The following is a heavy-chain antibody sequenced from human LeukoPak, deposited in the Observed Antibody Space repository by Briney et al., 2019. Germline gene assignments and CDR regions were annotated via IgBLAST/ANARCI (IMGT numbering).Heavy chain of an antibody. D-gene: IGHD6-19*01. CDR3: ARGSYSSGWYHNDAFDI. CDR1: GYTFTSYG. V-gene: IGHV1-18*01. J-gene: IGHJ3*02. CDR2: ISAYNGNT. Sequence: ASVKVSCKASGYTFTSYGISWVRQAPGQGLEWMGWISAYNGNTNYAQKLQGRVTMTTDTSTSTAYMELRSLRSDDTAVYYCARGSYSSGWYHNDAFDIWGQGTMVTVSS.